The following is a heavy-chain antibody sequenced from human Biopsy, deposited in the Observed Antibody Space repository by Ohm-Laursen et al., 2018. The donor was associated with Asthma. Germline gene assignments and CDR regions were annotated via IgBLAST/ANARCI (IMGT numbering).Heavy chain of an antibody. J-gene: IGHJ4*02. CDR2: HDHEEGGT. D-gene: IGHD4-17*01. CDR1: GYSLTDLS. CDR3: ASDFPKDYVRYNFQF. V-gene: IGHV1-24*01. Sequence: ASVKVSCKISGYSLTDLSMHWVRQAPGQGLEWMGGHDHEEGGTVNARRFQGRVTMTEDTSTDTAYMELSSLSSDDTAVYYCASDFPKDYVRYNFQFWGQGILVTVSS.